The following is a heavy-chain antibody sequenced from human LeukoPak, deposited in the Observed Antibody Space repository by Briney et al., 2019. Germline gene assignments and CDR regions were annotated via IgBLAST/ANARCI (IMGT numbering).Heavy chain of an antibody. J-gene: IGHJ6*03. Sequence: SETLSLTCTVSGGSISSYYWSWIRQPPGKGLEGIGYIYTSGSTNYNPSLKSRVTISVDTSKNQFSLKLSSVTAADTAVYYCARQLNYYYYYMDVWGKGTTVTVSS. CDR1: GGSISSYY. V-gene: IGHV4-4*09. CDR3: ARQLNYYYYYMDV. D-gene: IGHD1-1*01. CDR2: IYTSGST.